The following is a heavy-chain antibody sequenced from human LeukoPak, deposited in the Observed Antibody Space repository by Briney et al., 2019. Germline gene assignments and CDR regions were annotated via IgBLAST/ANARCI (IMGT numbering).Heavy chain of an antibody. CDR2: IYHSGNT. D-gene: IGHD2-15*01. CDR1: GYSISTGYH. CDR3: ARTRYCSGATCYSPELFDS. Sequence: SETLSLTCAASGYSISTGYHWGWIRQSPGTGLEWIGSIYHSGNTYYNPSLKSRVTILVDTSMNQFSLKVTSVTAADTAVYYCARTRYCSGATCYSPELFDSWGQGTLVTVSS. V-gene: IGHV4-38-2*01. J-gene: IGHJ4*02.